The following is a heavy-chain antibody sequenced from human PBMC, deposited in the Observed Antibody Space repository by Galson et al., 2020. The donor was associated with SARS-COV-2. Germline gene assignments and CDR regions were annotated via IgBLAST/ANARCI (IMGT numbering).Heavy chain of an antibody. D-gene: IGHD4-17*01. V-gene: IGHV4-31*03. CDR2: IYYSGST. CDR1: GGSISSGGYY. J-gene: IGHJ6*02. Sequence: SETLSLTCTVSGGSISSGGYYWSWIRQHPGKGLEWIGYIYYSGSTYYNPSLKGRVTISVDTSKNQFSLKLSSVTAADTAVYYCARDRDDYGDYVGDYYYYGIDVWGQGTTVTVSS. CDR3: ARDRDDYGDYVGDYYYYGIDV.